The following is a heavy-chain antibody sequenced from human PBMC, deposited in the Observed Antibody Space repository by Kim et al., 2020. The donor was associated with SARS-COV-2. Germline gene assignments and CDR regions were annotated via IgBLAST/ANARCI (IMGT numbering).Heavy chain of an antibody. D-gene: IGHD3-3*01. J-gene: IGHJ3*02. CDR3: ARDQREWGAFDI. V-gene: IGHV4-59*01. Sequence: NYHPSLKGRVTISVDTSKNQFSLKLSSVTAADTAVYYCARDQREWGAFDIWGQGTMVTVSS.